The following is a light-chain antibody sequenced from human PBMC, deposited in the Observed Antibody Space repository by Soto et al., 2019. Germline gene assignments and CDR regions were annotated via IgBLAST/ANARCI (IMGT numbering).Light chain of an antibody. V-gene: IGLV2-23*01. CDR1: ISDVGSYDL. J-gene: IGLJ3*02. Sequence: QSVLTQPASVSGSPGQSITISCTGTISDVGSYDLVSWYQQHPGKAPKLMIYEGSKRPSGVSSRFSGSKSGNTASLTISGLQAEDEAEYYCCSYAGSSTSWVFGGGTKVTVL. CDR3: CSYAGSSTSWV. CDR2: EGS.